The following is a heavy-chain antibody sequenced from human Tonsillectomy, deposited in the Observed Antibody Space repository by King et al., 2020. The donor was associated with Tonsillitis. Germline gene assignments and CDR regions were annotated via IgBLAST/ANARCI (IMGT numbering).Heavy chain of an antibody. CDR3: AEGRGYDYLRWFDP. CDR1: GGSFSGYY. D-gene: IGHD5-12*01. CDR2: INYSGST. J-gene: IGHJ5*02. V-gene: IGHV4-34*01. Sequence: VQLQQWGAGLLKPSETLSLTCAVYGGSFSGYYWSWIRQPPGKGLEWIGEINYSGSTNYNPSLKSRVTVSADTSKSQFSLKLNSVTAADTAVYYCAEGRGYDYLRWFDPWGQGTLVTVSS.